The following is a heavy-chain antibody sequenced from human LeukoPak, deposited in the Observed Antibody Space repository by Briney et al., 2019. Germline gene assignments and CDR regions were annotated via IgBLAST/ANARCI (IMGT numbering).Heavy chain of an antibody. J-gene: IGHJ5*02. CDR2: INPNSGGT. D-gene: IGHD6-13*01. CDR1: GYTFTGYY. CDR3: ARGSAGLGNWFDP. Sequence: GASVKVSCKASGYTFTGYYMHWVRQAPGQGLEWMGWINPNSGGTNYAQKFQGRVTMTRDTSISTAYMELSRLRSDDTAVYYCARGSAGLGNWFDPWGQGTLVTVSP. V-gene: IGHV1-2*02.